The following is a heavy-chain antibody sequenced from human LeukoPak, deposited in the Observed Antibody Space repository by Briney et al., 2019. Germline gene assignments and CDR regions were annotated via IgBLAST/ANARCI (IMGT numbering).Heavy chain of an antibody. J-gene: IGHJ4*02. V-gene: IGHV3-21*01. CDR1: GFTFSRYS. D-gene: IGHD3-10*01. Sequence: GGSLRLSCVTSGFTFSRYSMRWVRQAPGKGLEWVSSIYFTGNYISYADSVKGRFTISRDNAKNSLYLQMNSLRAEDTAVYYCAREFNTVGNFDYWGQGTLVTASS. CDR3: AREFNTVGNFDY. CDR2: IYFTGNYI.